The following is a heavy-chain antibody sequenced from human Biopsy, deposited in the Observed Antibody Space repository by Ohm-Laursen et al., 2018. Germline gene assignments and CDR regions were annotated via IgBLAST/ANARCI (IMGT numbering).Heavy chain of an antibody. V-gene: IGHV1-69*06. Sequence: ASVKVSCKAPGCTFSNYGVNWVRQAPGQGLEWLGGNIPILGTGNYAPMFHGRVTVVADTSTSTATMELRSLRPDDTAVYYCATKLTGYFHHWGQGTLVIVSS. D-gene: IGHD3-9*01. J-gene: IGHJ1*01. CDR3: ATKLTGYFHH. CDR2: NIPILGTG. CDR1: GCTFSNYG.